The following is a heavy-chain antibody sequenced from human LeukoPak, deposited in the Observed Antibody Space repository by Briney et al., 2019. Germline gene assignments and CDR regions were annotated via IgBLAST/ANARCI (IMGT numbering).Heavy chain of an antibody. J-gene: IGHJ4*02. Sequence: GGSLRLSCAASGFTFSTYSMNWVRQAPGKGLEWVSYISSSSSPIYYADSVKGRFTISRDNAKNSLYLQMNSLRDEDTAVYYCARAYSSRFDYWGQGTQVTVSS. CDR3: ARAYSSRFDY. V-gene: IGHV3-48*02. D-gene: IGHD6-19*01. CDR2: ISSSSSPI. CDR1: GFTFSTYS.